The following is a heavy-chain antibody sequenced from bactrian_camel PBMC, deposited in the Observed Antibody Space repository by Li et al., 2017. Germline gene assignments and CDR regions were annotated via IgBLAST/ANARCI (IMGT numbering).Heavy chain of an antibody. CDR1: GFNFGSGL. CDR2: INSGGDIP. V-gene: IGHV3S40*01. Sequence: QLVESGEGLVQPGGSLTLSCVTSGFNFGSGLMSWFRQESGKGLEWVSAINSGGDIPWYEDSVKDRFTISRDNAKNTLYLQLNSLKTEDTALYYCATRAYCSGGYCTRRSEMEEAFGYWVQGTQVTVS. CDR3: ATRAYCSGGYCTRRSEMEEAFGY. D-gene: IGHD2*01. J-gene: IGHJ6*01.